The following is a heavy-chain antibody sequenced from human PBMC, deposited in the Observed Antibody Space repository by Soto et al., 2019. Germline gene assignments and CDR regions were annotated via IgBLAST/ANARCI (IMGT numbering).Heavy chain of an antibody. Sequence: GASVKVSCKASGYTFTSYDINWVRQATGQGLEWMGWMNPNSGNTGYAQKFQGRVTMTRNTSISTAYMELNSLRAEDTAVYYCAKSPGMYYYDSSGYYHYDYWGQGTLVTVSS. CDR1: GYTFTSYD. CDR2: MNPNSGNT. J-gene: IGHJ4*02. CDR3: AKSPGMYYYDSSGYYHYDY. V-gene: IGHV1-8*01. D-gene: IGHD3-22*01.